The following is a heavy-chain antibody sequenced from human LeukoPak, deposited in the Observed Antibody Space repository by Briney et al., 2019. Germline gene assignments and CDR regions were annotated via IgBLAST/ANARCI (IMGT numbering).Heavy chain of an antibody. CDR3: AIFAGAVPGNLLL. CDR1: EFTSSAFW. Sequence: GGSLRLSCAASEFTSSAFWMTWVRRPPGKGLEWVANKNKDGTEKEYVDSVKGRFSIFRDNAKNSVFLQMNSLRAEDTAVYYCAIFAGAVPGNLLLWGKGTAVIVSA. D-gene: IGHD2-8*02. V-gene: IGHV3-7*01. J-gene: IGHJ6*04. CDR2: KNKDGTEK.